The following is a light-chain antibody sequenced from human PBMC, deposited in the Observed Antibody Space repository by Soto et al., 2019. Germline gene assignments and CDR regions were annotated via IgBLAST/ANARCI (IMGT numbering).Light chain of an antibody. CDR3: AAWDDSLEV. CDR2: RNN. V-gene: IGLV1-47*01. CDR1: SSNIGSNY. J-gene: IGLJ3*02. Sequence: QPVLTQPPSASGTPGQRVTISCSGSSSNIGSNYVYWYQQLPGTAPKLLIYRNNQRPSGVPDRFSGSKSGTSASLAISGLRSEDEADYYCAAWDDSLEVFGGGTKLTVL.